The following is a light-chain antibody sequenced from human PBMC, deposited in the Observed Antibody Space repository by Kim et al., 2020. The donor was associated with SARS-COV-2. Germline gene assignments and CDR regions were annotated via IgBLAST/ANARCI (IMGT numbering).Light chain of an antibody. CDR1: QSISSW. Sequence: DIQMTQSPSTLSASVGDRVTITCRASQSISSWLAWYQQKPGKAPKLLIYKASSLESGVPSRFSGSGSGTEFTLTISSLQPDGFATYYCQQYNSYPYTFGQGTKLEI. CDR3: QQYNSYPYT. J-gene: IGKJ2*01. V-gene: IGKV1-5*03. CDR2: KAS.